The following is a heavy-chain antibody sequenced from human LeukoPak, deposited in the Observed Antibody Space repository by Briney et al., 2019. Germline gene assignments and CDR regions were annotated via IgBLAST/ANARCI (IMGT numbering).Heavy chain of an antibody. Sequence: SSETLSLTCTVSGGSISSSSYYWGWTRQPPGKGLEWIGSIYYSGGTYYNPSLKSRVTISVDTSKNQFSLKLSSVTAADTAVYYCARNNQGPTQDSGYYYYYYMDVWGKGTTVTISS. CDR3: ARNNQGPTQDSGYYYYYYMDV. CDR1: GGSISSSSYY. V-gene: IGHV4-39*01. CDR2: IYYSGGT. D-gene: IGHD1/OR15-1a*01. J-gene: IGHJ6*03.